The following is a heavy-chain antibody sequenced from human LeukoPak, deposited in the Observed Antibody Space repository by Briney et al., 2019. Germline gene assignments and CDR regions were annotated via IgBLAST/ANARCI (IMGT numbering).Heavy chain of an antibody. CDR2: ISWDGGSA. D-gene: IGHD2-15*01. V-gene: IGHV3-43D*03. CDR3: AKGQVLPATPIDS. Sequence: GGSLRLSCAASGFTFDDYAMHWVRHAPGKGLEWVSLISWDGGSAYYADSVKGRFTISRDNSKNSLSLQMNSLRPEDTALYYCAKGQVLPATPIDSWGQGTLVTVSS. J-gene: IGHJ4*02. CDR1: GFTFDDYA.